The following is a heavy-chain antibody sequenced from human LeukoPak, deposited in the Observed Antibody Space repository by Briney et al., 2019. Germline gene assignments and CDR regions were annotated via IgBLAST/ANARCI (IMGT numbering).Heavy chain of an antibody. CDR3: VRGDYGDYTLFDY. CDR2: ISVSGGST. V-gene: IGHV3-23*01. CDR1: GFTFSSFG. J-gene: IGHJ4*02. Sequence: GGSLRLSCAASGFTFSSFGMSWVRQAPGKGLEWVSAISVSGGSTNYADSVKGRFTISRDNSMNTLYLQMNSLRAEDTAVYYCVRGDYGDYTLFDYWGQGTLVTVSS. D-gene: IGHD4-17*01.